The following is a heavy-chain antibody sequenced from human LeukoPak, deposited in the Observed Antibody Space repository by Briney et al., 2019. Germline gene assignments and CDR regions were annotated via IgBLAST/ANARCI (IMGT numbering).Heavy chain of an antibody. D-gene: IGHD3-10*01. CDR1: GFTVSNNY. CDR3: ARDSGSGSYVDY. J-gene: IGHJ4*02. V-gene: IGHV3-30*03. Sequence: GGSLRLSCAASGFTVSNNYMSWVRQAPGKGLEWVAVISYDGSNKYYADSVKGRFTIYKPNSKTTLYLQMHSLRAEATAVYYCARDSGSGSYVDYWGQGTLVTASS. CDR2: ISYDGSNK.